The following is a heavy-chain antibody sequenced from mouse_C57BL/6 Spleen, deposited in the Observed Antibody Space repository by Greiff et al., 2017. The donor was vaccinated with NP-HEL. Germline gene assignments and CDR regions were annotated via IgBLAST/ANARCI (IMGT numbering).Heavy chain of an antibody. J-gene: IGHJ4*01. Sequence: QVQLQQSGAELVKPGASVKMSCKASGYTFTTYPIEWMKQNHGKSLEWIGNFHPYNDDTKYNEKFKGKATLTVEKSSSTVYLELSSLTSEDSAVYFCARRGGNYPYYYAMDYWGQGTSVTVSS. CDR1: GYTFTTYP. CDR2: FHPYNDDT. V-gene: IGHV1-47*01. CDR3: ARRGGNYPYYYAMDY. D-gene: IGHD2-1*01.